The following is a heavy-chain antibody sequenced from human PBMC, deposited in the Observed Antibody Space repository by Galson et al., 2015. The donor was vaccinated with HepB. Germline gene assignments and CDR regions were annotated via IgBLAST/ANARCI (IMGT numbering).Heavy chain of an antibody. CDR2: INTDGSSA. V-gene: IGHV3-74*01. D-gene: IGHD3-3*01. Sequence: SLRLSCAASGFTFSNSWMHWVRQTPGKGLVWVSRINTDGSSATYADSVMGRFTISRDNAKKSLYLQMNTLRAEDAAVYYCAGPLRFLVPHDYWGQGTLVTVSS. J-gene: IGHJ4*02. CDR3: AGPLRFLVPHDY. CDR1: GFTFSNSW.